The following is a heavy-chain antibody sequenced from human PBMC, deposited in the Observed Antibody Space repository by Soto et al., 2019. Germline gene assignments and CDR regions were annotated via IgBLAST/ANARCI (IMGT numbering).Heavy chain of an antibody. V-gene: IGHV1-69*13. CDR1: GGTFSSYA. D-gene: IGHD5-12*01. CDR2: IIPIFGTA. Sequence: SVKVSCKASGGTFSSYAIRWVRQAPGQGLEWMGGIIPIFGTANYAQKFQGRVTITADESTSTAYMELSSLRSEDTAVYYCARGPQMATTSRDYYGMDVWGQGTTVTVSS. CDR3: ARGPQMATTSRDYYGMDV. J-gene: IGHJ6*02.